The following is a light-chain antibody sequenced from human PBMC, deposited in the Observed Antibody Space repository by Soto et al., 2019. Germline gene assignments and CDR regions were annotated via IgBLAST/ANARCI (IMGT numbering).Light chain of an antibody. CDR3: SLYTSENTYV. V-gene: IGLV2-11*01. Sequence: QSALTQPRSVSGSPGQSVTISCTGTKSDVGGYNYVSWYQHHPGKAPKLVISDVTERPSGVPDRFSGSKSGNTASLTISGLQAADEADYYCSLYTSENTYVFGTGTKLTVL. J-gene: IGLJ1*01. CDR1: KSDVGGYNY. CDR2: DVT.